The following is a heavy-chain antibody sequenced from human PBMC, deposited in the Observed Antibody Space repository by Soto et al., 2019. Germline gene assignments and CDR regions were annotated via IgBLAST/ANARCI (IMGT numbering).Heavy chain of an antibody. Sequence: GGSLRLSCAASGFTFSSYGMHWVRQAPGKGLEWVAVIWYDGSNKYYADSVKGRFTISRDNSKNTLYLQMNSLRAGDTAVYYCASDFSYGDYSVDAFDIWGQGTMVTVSS. J-gene: IGHJ3*02. CDR1: GFTFSSYG. V-gene: IGHV3-33*01. D-gene: IGHD4-17*01. CDR3: ASDFSYGDYSVDAFDI. CDR2: IWYDGSNK.